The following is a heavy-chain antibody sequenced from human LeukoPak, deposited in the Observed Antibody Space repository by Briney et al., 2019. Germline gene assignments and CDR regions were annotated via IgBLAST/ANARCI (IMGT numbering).Heavy chain of an antibody. D-gene: IGHD3-22*01. Sequence: GGSLRLSCAASGFTFSSYAMHWVRQAPGKGLEWVAIISYDGSNKYYADSVKGRFTISRDNSENTLYLQMSSLRAEDTAVYYCARDYRHYYDTSGYLLDYWGQGTLVTVSS. CDR3: ARDYRHYYDTSGYLLDY. CDR1: GFTFSSYA. CDR2: ISYDGSNK. V-gene: IGHV3-30-3*01. J-gene: IGHJ4*02.